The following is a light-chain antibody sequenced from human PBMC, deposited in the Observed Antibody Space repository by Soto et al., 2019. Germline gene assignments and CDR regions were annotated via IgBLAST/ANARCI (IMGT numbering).Light chain of an antibody. CDR1: SSDVGGYNY. V-gene: IGLV2-14*01. Sequence: QSVLTQPASVSGSPGQSITISCTGTSSDVGGYNYVSWYQHNPGKAPKFMIYEVINRPSGVSNRFSGSRSGNTASLTVSGLHSEDEGDYYCSSYAGSANLLFGGGTKLTVL. CDR2: EVI. CDR3: SSYAGSANLL. J-gene: IGLJ2*01.